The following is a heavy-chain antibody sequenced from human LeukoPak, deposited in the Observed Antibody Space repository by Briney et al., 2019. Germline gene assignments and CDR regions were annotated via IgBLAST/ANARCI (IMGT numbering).Heavy chain of an antibody. CDR1: GFTFSSYA. CDR3: AKGPSYYDYVWGSYRPFDY. V-gene: IGHV3-23*01. D-gene: IGHD3-16*02. CDR2: ISGSGGST. Sequence: GGSLRLSCAASGFTFSSYAMSWVRQAPGKGLEWVSAISGSGGSTYYADSVKGRFTISRDNSKNTLYLQMNSLRAEDTAVYYCAKGPSYYDYVWGSYRPFDYWGQGTLVTVSS. J-gene: IGHJ4*02.